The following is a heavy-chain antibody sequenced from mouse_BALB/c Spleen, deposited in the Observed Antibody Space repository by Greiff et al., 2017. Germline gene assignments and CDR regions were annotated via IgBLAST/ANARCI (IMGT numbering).Heavy chain of an antibody. CDR1: GYTFTSYY. J-gene: IGHJ1*01. CDR2: INPSNGGT. V-gene: IGHV1S81*02. CDR3: TTTVVASYWYFDV. D-gene: IGHD1-1*01. Sequence: VQLQQPGAELVKPGASVKLSCKASGYTFTSYYMYWVKQRPGQGLEWIGGINPSNGGTNFNEKFKSKATLTVDKSSSTAYMQLSSLTSEDSEVYYCTTTVVASYWYFDVWGAGTTVTVSS.